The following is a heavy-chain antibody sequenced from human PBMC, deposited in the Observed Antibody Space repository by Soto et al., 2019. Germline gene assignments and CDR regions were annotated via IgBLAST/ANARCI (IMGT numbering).Heavy chain of an antibody. Sequence: LSLTCTVSGGSISSYYWSWIRQPPGKGLEWIGYIYYSGSTNYNPSLKSRVTISVDTSKNQFSLKLSSVTAADTAVYYCATITIFGVVPNYFDYWGQGTLVTVSS. CDR2: IYYSGST. CDR1: GGSISSYY. D-gene: IGHD3-3*01. V-gene: IGHV4-59*01. CDR3: ATITIFGVVPNYFDY. J-gene: IGHJ4*02.